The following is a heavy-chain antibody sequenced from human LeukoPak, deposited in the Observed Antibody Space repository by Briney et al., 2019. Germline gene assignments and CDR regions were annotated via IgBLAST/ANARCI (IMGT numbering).Heavy chain of an antibody. V-gene: IGHV3-30*02. D-gene: IGHD6-13*01. CDR3: AKDRGYSTTWNLFDY. CDR2: IRFDGSNK. Sequence: GGSLRLSCAASGFTFSSYGMHWLRQPPGKGLEWVAFIRFDGSNKYYADSVKGRFTISRDNSKNTLYLQMNSLRAEDTAVYYCAKDRGYSTTWNLFDYWGQGTLVTVSS. CDR1: GFTFSSYG. J-gene: IGHJ4*02.